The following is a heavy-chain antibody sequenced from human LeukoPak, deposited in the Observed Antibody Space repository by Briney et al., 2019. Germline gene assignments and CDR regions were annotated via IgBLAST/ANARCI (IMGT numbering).Heavy chain of an antibody. CDR1: GFTVSSNY. CDR2: ISSSSSTI. CDR3: ARDQGTGRGYYYDSNRLNYFDY. V-gene: IGHV3-48*01. J-gene: IGHJ4*02. D-gene: IGHD3-22*01. Sequence: PGGSLRLSCAASGFTVSSNYMSWVRQAPGKGLEWVSYISSSSSTIYYADSVKGRFTISRDNAKNSLYLQMNSLRAEDTAVYYCARDQGTGRGYYYDSNRLNYFDYWGQGTLVTVSS.